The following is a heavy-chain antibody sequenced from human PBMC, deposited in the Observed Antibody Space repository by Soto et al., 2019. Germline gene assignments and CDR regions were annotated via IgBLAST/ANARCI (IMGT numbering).Heavy chain of an antibody. CDR3: AKDNYGSGSYYMGSGFDY. V-gene: IGHV3-43*01. Sequence: ALRVSCAASGFTCDDYTMHWVRQAPEKGLEWVSLISCDGGRTYYADSVKGRFTISRDNSKNSLYLQMNSMRTEDTALYYCAKDNYGSGSYYMGSGFDYWGQGTLFTVSS. D-gene: IGHD3-10*01. J-gene: IGHJ4*02. CDR2: ISCDGGRT. CDR1: GFTCDDYT.